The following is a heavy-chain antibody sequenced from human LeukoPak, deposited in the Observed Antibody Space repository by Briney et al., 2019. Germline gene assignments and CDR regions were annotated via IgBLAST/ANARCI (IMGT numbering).Heavy chain of an antibody. J-gene: IGHJ5*02. CDR1: GASFSGYY. D-gene: IGHD1-14*01. V-gene: IGHV4-34*01. Sequence: PSETLSLTCVVYGASFSGYYWSWIRPPPGKGREWIGEINHSGSINYNPSLKSRVTISVDTSKNQFSLKLNSVTAADTAVYYCARIPTGQRMTAPWGQGTLVTVSS. CDR2: INHSGSI. CDR3: ARIPTGQRMTAP.